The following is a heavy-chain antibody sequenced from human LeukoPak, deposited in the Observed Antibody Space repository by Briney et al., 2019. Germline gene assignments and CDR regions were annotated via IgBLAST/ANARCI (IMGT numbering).Heavy chain of an antibody. CDR1: GYTFTGYY. D-gene: IGHD2-2*01. Sequence: ASVKVSCKASGYTFTGYYMHWVRQAPGQGLEWMGWINPNSGGTNYAQKFEGRVTMTRDTSISTAYMELSRLRSDDTAVYFCARGGDIVVVPAALEVWGQGTTVTVS. CDR2: INPNSGGT. V-gene: IGHV1-2*02. CDR3: ARGGDIVVVPAALEV. J-gene: IGHJ6*02.